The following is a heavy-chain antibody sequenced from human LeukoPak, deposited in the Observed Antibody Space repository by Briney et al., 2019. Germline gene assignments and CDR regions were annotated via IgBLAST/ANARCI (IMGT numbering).Heavy chain of an antibody. V-gene: IGHV3-48*01. Sequence: PGGSLRLSCAASGFTFSSFGMNWVRQIPGKGLEWISYISSSSSTKYYADSVKGRFTISRDNAENSLYLQMNSLRVDDTAVYYCALEAAGSPFDYWGQGTLVTVSS. CDR1: GFTFSSFG. CDR2: ISSSSSTK. D-gene: IGHD6-13*01. CDR3: ALEAAGSPFDY. J-gene: IGHJ4*02.